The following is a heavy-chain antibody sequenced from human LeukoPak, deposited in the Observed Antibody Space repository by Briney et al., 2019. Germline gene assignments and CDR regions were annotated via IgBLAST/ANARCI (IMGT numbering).Heavy chain of an antibody. D-gene: IGHD3-22*01. CDR1: GFSLTTSGVG. J-gene: IGHJ5*02. V-gene: IGHV2-5*02. CDR3: AHRRDSSGYQYRYWFAP. Sequence: GSGPTLLNPTQTLTLTFTFSGFSLTTSGVGVGWIRQPPGKALEWLALINWDDQKVYSPSLQSRLSITKDTSKNQVVLTMTNVDPVDTATYYCAHRRDSSGYQYRYWFAPWGQGTLVTVSS. CDR2: INWDDQK.